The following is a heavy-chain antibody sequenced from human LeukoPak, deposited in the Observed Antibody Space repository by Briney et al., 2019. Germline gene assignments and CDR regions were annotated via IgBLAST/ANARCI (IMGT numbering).Heavy chain of an antibody. CDR3: ARDLSRGYSSGWYDAFDI. J-gene: IGHJ3*02. V-gene: IGHV3-7*01. CDR2: IKQDGSEK. CDR1: GFTFSSYW. D-gene: IGHD6-19*01. Sequence: GGSLSLSCAASGFTFSSYWMSWVRQAPGKGLEWVANIKQDGSEKYYVDSVKGRFTISRDNAKNSLYLQMNSLRAEDTAVYYCARDLSRGYSSGWYDAFDIWGQGTMVTVSS.